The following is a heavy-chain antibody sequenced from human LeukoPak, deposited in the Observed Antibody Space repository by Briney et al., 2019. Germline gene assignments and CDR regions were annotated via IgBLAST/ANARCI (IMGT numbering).Heavy chain of an antibody. J-gene: IGHJ4*02. V-gene: IGHV1-2*02. D-gene: IGHD3-3*01. Sequence: ASVKVSCKASGYTFTGYYMHWVRQAPGQGLEWMGWINPNSGGTNYAQKFQGRVTMTRDTSISPAYMELSRLRSDDTAVYYWAREGTYDFWSGYLVDYWGQGTLVTVSS. CDR2: INPNSGGT. CDR3: AREGTYDFWSGYLVDY. CDR1: GYTFTGYY.